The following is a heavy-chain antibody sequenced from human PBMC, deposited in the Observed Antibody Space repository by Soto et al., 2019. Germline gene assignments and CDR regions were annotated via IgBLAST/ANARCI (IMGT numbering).Heavy chain of an antibody. V-gene: IGHV3-30*19. CDR1: GFTFSSYG. J-gene: IGHJ6*02. CDR2: ISYDGSNK. Sequence: PGGSLRLSCAASGFTFSSYGMHWVRQAPGKGLEWVAVISYDGSNKYYADSVKGRFTISRDNSKNTLYLQMNSLRAEDTAVYYCARDLGYCSSTSCRIYYYGMDVWGQGTTVTVSS. D-gene: IGHD2-2*01. CDR3: ARDLGYCSSTSCRIYYYGMDV.